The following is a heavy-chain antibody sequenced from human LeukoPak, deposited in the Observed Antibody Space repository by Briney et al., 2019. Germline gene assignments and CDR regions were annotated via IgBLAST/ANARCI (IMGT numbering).Heavy chain of an antibody. CDR1: GGSISSGDYY. CDR2: IYYSGST. V-gene: IGHV4-61*08. Sequence: SETLSLTCTVSGGSISSGDYYWSWIRQPPGKGLEWIGYIYYSGSTNYNPSLKSRVTISVDTSKIQFSLKLSSVTAADTAVYYCARDRDFWSGYGLDPWGQGTLVTVSS. J-gene: IGHJ5*02. D-gene: IGHD3-3*01. CDR3: ARDRDFWSGYGLDP.